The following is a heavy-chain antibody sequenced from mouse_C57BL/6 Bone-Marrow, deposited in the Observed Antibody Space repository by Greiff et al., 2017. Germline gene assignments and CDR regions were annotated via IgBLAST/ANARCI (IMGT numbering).Heavy chain of an antibody. V-gene: IGHV1-61*01. CDR2: IYPSDSET. Sequence: QVQLQQPGAELVRPGSSVKLSCKASGYTFTSYWMDWVKQRPGQGLEWIGNIYPSDSETHYNQKFKDKATLTVDKSSSTAYMQLSSLTSEDSAVYYCAIAGGYSFAYWGQGTLVTVSA. CDR1: GYTFTSYW. D-gene: IGHD2-3*01. CDR3: AIAGGYSFAY. J-gene: IGHJ3*01.